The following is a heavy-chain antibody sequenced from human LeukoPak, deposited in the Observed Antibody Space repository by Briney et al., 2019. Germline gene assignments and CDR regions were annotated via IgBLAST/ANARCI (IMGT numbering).Heavy chain of an antibody. CDR1: GFTFSNYG. CDR2: IWFDGIRK. V-gene: IGHV3-33*01. D-gene: IGHD3-22*01. J-gene: IGHJ3*02. CDR3: ARDLEDSSPFGAFDM. Sequence: PGRSLRLSRAASGFTFSNYGMHWVRQVPGKGLEWVAAIWFDGIRKYYADSVKGRLTISRDNSKNTLYLQMNSLRAEDTAVYYCARDLEDSSPFGAFDMWGQGTMVTVSS.